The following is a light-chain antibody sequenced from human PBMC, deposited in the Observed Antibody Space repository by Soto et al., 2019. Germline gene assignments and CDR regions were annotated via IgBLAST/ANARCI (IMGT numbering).Light chain of an antibody. J-gene: IGLJ1*01. V-gene: IGLV1-44*01. CDR3: AAWDVSLNGYV. Sequence: QSALTQPPSASGTPGQRVTISCSGSSSNIGSNTVNWYQQLPGTAPKLLIHANNQRPSGVPDRFSGSKSGASASLAISWLQSEEADYYCAAWDVSLNGYVFGTGTKVTVL. CDR1: SSNIGSNT. CDR2: ANN.